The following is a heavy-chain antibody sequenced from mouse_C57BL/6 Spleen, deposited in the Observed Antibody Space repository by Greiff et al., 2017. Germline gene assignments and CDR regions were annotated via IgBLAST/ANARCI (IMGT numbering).Heavy chain of an antibody. D-gene: IGHD1-1*01. CDR2: INPNNGGT. J-gene: IGHJ4*01. CDR3: AREKVISYYTDYYAMDY. Sequence: EVQLQQSGPELVKPGASVKMSCKASGYTFTDYNMHWVKQSHGKSLEWIGYINPNNGGTSYNQKFKGKATLTVNKSSSTAYMELRSLTSEDSAVYYCAREKVISYYTDYYAMDYWGQGTSVTVSS. V-gene: IGHV1-22*01. CDR1: GYTFTDYN.